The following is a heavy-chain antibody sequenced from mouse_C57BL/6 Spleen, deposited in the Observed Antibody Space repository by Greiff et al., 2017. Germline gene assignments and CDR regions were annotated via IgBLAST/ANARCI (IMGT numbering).Heavy chain of an antibody. J-gene: IGHJ2*01. D-gene: IGHD2-3*01. Sequence: EVKLVESGGGLVKPGGSLKLSCAASGFTFSSYAMSWVRQTPEKRLEWVATISDGGSYTYYPDNVKGRFTISRDNAKNNLYLQMSHLKSEDTAMYYCARDNGYYLGAFDYWGQGTTLTVSS. CDR3: ARDNGYYLGAFDY. V-gene: IGHV5-4*01. CDR2: ISDGGSYT. CDR1: GFTFSSYA.